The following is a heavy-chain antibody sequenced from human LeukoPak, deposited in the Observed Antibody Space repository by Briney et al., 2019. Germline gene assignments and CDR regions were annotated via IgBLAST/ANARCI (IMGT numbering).Heavy chain of an antibody. V-gene: IGHV3-23*01. CDR1: GFTFGSYA. D-gene: IGHD3-10*01. J-gene: IGHJ4*02. CDR2: TSGSGGST. Sequence: PGGSLRLSCAASGFTFGSYAMSWVRQAPGKGLEWVSATSGSGGSTYYADSVKGRFTISRDNSKNTLYLQMNSLRAEDTAVYYCAKRRPGDLFFDYWGQGTLVTVSS. CDR3: AKRRPGDLFFDY.